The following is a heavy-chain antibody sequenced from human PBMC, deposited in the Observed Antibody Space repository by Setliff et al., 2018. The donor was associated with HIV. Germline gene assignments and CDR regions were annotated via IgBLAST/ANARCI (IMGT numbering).Heavy chain of an antibody. Sequence: ASVMVSCKVSGYTLTKLSMHRVRQAPGKGLEWMGGFDPELGETFFAQRFQGRITMTGDTSADTAYMELRSLRSDDTATYYCAIDTRGGVGAPYYFDYWGQGARGTVSA. CDR1: GYTLTKLS. D-gene: IGHD1-26*01. J-gene: IGHJ4*02. CDR3: AIDTRGGVGAPYYFDY. CDR2: FDPELGET. V-gene: IGHV1-24*01.